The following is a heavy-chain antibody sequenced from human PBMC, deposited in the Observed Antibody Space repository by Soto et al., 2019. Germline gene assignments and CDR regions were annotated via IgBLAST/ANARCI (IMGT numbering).Heavy chain of an antibody. CDR1: GSTFTSPA. V-gene: IGHV1-58*01. CDR3: AEAHPSRDFCSGSSLGESGMDV. CDR2: IVVGSGNT. Sequence: SVKLYRKASGSTFTSPAVQCVCQPRGQRLEWRGWIVVGSGNTNYAQKFQERVTITRDMSTSTAYMELSSLRSEDTAVYYCAEAHPSRDFCSGSSLGESGMDVWG. J-gene: IGHJ6*02. D-gene: IGHD3-3*01.